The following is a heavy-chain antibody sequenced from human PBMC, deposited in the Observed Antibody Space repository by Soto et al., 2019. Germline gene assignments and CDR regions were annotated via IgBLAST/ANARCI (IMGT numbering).Heavy chain of an antibody. V-gene: IGHV3-21*01. CDR2: ISSSSSYI. D-gene: IGHD6-13*01. CDR1: GFTFSSYS. Sequence: EVQLVESGGGLVKPGGSLRLSCAASGFTFSSYSMNWVRQAPGKGLEWVSSISSSSSYIYYADSVKGRFTISRDNAKNPLYLQVNSLRAEDTAVYYCVRGGSERQLVQALCIWGQGKMVTVS. CDR3: VRGGSERQLVQALCI. J-gene: IGHJ3*02.